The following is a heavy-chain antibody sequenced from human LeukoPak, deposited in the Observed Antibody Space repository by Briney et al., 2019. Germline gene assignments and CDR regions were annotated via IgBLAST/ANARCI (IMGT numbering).Heavy chain of an antibody. CDR3: ARGQQWLEAFDY. CDR2: INPNSGFA. CDR1: GYTFTGYY. J-gene: IGHJ4*02. V-gene: IGHV1-2*02. Sequence: ASVKVSCKASGYTFTGYYIHWVRQAPGQGLQWMGWINPNSGFAHYPQNFQGRLTMTRDTSISTVYMELSRLRSDDTAVYYCARGQQWLEAFDYWGLGTLVTVSS. D-gene: IGHD6-19*01.